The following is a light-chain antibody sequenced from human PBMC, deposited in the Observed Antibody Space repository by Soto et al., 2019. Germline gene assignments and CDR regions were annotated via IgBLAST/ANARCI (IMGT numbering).Light chain of an antibody. CDR2: KAS. CDR3: QHYGSSIP. CDR1: QSISSW. J-gene: IGKJ5*01. V-gene: IGKV1-5*03. Sequence: DIQMTQSHSTLSASVGDRVTLTCRASQSISSWLAWYKQKPGKAPKLLIYKASSLESGVPSRFSGSGSGTDFTLTIRRLEPEEFAVDYCQHYGSSIPCCQRARLEIK.